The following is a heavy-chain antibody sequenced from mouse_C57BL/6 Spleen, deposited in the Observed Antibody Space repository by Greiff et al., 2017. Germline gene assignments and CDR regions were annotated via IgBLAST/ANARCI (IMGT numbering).Heavy chain of an antibody. V-gene: IGHV1-59*01. Sequence: VQLQQPGAELVRPGTSVKLSCKASGYTFTSYWMHWVKQRPGQGLEWIGVIDPSDSYTNYNQKFKGKATLTVDTSSSTAYMQLSSLTSEDSAVYYCAKITTVEGYYFDYWGQGTTLTVSS. CDR3: AKITTVEGYYFDY. J-gene: IGHJ2*01. CDR2: IDPSDSYT. CDR1: GYTFTSYW. D-gene: IGHD1-1*01.